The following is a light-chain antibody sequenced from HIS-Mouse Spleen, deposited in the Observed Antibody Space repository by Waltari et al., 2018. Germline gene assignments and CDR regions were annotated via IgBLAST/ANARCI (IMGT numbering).Light chain of an antibody. CDR1: ALPKNY. Sequence: SYELTQPPSVSVSPGQPARITCSGDALPKNYAYWYQQKSGQAPVLVIYEDNKRPSGIPERFSGSSSGTMATLTISGAQVEDEADYYCYSTDSSGNHRVFGGGTKLTVL. CDR2: EDN. CDR3: YSTDSSGNHRV. V-gene: IGLV3-10*01. J-gene: IGLJ2*01.